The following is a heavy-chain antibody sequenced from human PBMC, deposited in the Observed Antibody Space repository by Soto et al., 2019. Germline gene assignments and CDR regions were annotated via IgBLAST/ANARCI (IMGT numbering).Heavy chain of an antibody. CDR3: ARVDTGTGHYYFGY. CDR2: IWDDGSRK. Sequence: QVQLVESGGGVLQPGSSLRLSCEASGFTFSNYGLHWVRQAPGKGLEWVAVIWDDGSRKYYADSVKGRFTVSRDISKNTVYLQMNGLRVEEKGVYSCARVDTGTGHYYFGYWGQGTLVTVSS. J-gene: IGHJ4*02. D-gene: IGHD1-7*01. V-gene: IGHV3-33*01. CDR1: GFTFSNYG.